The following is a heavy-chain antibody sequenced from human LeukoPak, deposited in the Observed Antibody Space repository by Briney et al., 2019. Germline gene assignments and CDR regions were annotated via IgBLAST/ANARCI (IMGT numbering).Heavy chain of an antibody. J-gene: IGHJ4*02. V-gene: IGHV4-59*08. CDR2: IYYTGKN. D-gene: IGHD6-19*01. Sequence: KPSETLSLTCAVSGGSINSHYWGWIRQPPGKGLQWIGDIYYTGKNNYNPSLKSRVTISLDTSKDHLSLNLTSVLAADTAIYYCVRRDTGWNYFDYWGQGILATVSS. CDR3: VRRDTGWNYFDY. CDR1: GGSINSHY.